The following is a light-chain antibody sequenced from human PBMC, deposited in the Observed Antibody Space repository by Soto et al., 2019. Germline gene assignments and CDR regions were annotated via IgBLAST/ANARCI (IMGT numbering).Light chain of an antibody. J-gene: IGLJ3*02. CDR3: ATWDSSLGSVV. CDR1: SYNIGGNY. V-gene: IGLV1-51*01. Sequence: QSVLTQPPSVSAAPGQKVTISCSGSSYNIGGNYVSWYVQLPGTAPKFLIYGNNKRPSGIPDRFSGSKSGKSATLGITGLQTEDEAYYYCATWDSSLGSVVFGGGTQLTVL. CDR2: GNN.